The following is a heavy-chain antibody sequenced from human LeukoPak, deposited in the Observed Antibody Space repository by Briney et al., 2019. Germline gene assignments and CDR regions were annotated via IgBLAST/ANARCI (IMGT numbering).Heavy chain of an antibody. J-gene: IGHJ3*02. CDR1: GYTFTSYA. V-gene: IGHV7-4-1*02. CDR3: ARDRAFDI. Sequence: ASVKVSCKASGYTFTSYAVNWVRQAPGQGLEWMGRINTNTGNPTYAQGFTGRFVFSLDTSVSTASLQISSLKAEDTAVYYCARDRAFDIWGQGTMVTVSS. CDR2: INTNTGNP.